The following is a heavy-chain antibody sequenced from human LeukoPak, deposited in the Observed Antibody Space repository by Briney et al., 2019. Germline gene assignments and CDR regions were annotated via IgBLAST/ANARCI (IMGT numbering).Heavy chain of an antibody. CDR2: ISYDGSNK. Sequence: GGSLRLSCAASGFTFSSYEMNWVRQAPGKGLEWVAVISYDGSNKYYADSVKGRFTISRDNTKNTLYLQMNSLRAEDTAVYYCARELYYYYYGMDVWGQGTTVTVSS. J-gene: IGHJ6*02. CDR3: ARELYYYYYGMDV. CDR1: GFTFSSYE. V-gene: IGHV3-30-3*01.